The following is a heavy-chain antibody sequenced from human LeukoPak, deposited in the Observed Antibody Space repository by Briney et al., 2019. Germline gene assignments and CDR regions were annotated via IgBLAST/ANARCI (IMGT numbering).Heavy chain of an antibody. CDR1: GYTLTELS. J-gene: IGHJ5*02. Sequence: ASVKVSCKVSGYTLTELSMHGGRQAPGKGLEWRGGFDPEDGETIYAQKFQGRVTMTEDTSTDTAYMELSSLRSEDTAVYYCATVGIAAAGYWFDPWGQGTLVTVSS. D-gene: IGHD6-13*01. CDR3: ATVGIAAAGYWFDP. CDR2: FDPEDGET. V-gene: IGHV1-24*01.